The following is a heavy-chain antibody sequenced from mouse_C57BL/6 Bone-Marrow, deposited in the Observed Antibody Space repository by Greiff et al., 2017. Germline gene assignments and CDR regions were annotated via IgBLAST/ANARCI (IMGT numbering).Heavy chain of an antibody. V-gene: IGHV1-81*01. J-gene: IGHJ2*01. CDR1: GYTFTSYG. Sequence: QVHVKQSGAELARPGASVKLSCKASGYTFTSYGISWVKQRTGQGLEWIGEIYPRSGSTYYNEKFKGKATLAADKSSSTAYMELRSLTSEDSAVYFCARSHYGGAEFDYWGQGTTLTVSA. D-gene: IGHD1-1*02. CDR2: IYPRSGST. CDR3: ARSHYGGAEFDY.